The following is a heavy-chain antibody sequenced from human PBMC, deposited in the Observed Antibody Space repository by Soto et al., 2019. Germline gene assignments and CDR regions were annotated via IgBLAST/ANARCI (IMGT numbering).Heavy chain of an antibody. J-gene: IGHJ6*03. Sequence: SETLSLTCTVSGGSISSGGYYWSWIRQHPGKGLEWIGYIYYSGSTYYNPSLKSRVTISVDTSKNQFSLKLSSVTAADTAVYYCARAPSGGSMKSYYYYYYMDVWGKGTTITVSS. CDR2: IYYSGST. V-gene: IGHV4-31*03. CDR1: GGSISSGGYY. D-gene: IGHD2-15*01. CDR3: ARAPSGGSMKSYYYYYYMDV.